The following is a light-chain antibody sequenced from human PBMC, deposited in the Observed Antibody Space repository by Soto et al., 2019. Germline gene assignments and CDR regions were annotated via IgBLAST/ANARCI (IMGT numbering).Light chain of an antibody. J-gene: IGLJ3*02. CDR2: EVS. CDR3: SSYTSSSTGV. Sequence: QSALTQPASVSGSPGQSIIISCTGTSSDVGGYNYVSWYQQHPGKAPKLMIYEVSNRPSGVSDRFSGSKSGNTASLTISGLRAEDEADYYCSSYTSSSTGVFGGGTKLTVL. V-gene: IGLV2-14*01. CDR1: SSDVGGYNY.